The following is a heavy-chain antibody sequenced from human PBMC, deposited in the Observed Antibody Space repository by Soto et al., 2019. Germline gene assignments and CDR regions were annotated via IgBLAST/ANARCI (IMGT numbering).Heavy chain of an antibody. CDR2: TRNKANSYTT. CDR1: GFTFSDHY. CDR3: VAIPLGYCSSTSCFGG. Sequence: GGSLRLSCAASGFTFSDHYMDWVRQAPGKGLEWVGRTRNKANSYTTEYAASVKGRFTISRDDSKNSLYLQMNSLKTEDTAVYYCVAIPLGYCSSTSCFGGWGQGTLVTVSS. D-gene: IGHD2-2*01. J-gene: IGHJ4*02. V-gene: IGHV3-72*01.